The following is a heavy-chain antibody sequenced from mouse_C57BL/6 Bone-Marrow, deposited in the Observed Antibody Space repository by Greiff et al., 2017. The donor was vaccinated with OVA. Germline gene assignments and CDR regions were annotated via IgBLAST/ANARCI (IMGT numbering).Heavy chain of an antibody. CDR1: GYAFSSSW. D-gene: IGHD1-1*01. Sequence: VQVVESGPELVKPGASVKISCKASGYAFSSSWMNWVKQRPGKGLEWIGRIYPGDGDTNYNGKFKGKATLTADKSSSTAYMQLSSLTSEDSAVYFCAIYGSSYDYAMDYWGQGTSVTVSS. CDR2: IYPGDGDT. V-gene: IGHV1-82*01. CDR3: AIYGSSYDYAMDY. J-gene: IGHJ4*01.